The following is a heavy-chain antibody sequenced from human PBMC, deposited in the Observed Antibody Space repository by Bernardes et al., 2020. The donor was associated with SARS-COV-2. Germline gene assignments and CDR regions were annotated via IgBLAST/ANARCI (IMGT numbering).Heavy chain of an antibody. V-gene: IGHV4-39*01. CDR2: IYYSGST. Sequence: EPLSLTYTVSVGSISSSSYYWGCILQPPGKGLEWIGSIYYSGSTYYNPSLKSRVTISVDTSKNQFSLKMSSVTAADTAVYYCARRELGYYDFWSGYPPPYFDQWGQGTLVTVSS. J-gene: IGHJ4*02. CDR1: VGSISSSSYY. CDR3: ARRELGYYDFWSGYPPPYFDQ. D-gene: IGHD3-3*01.